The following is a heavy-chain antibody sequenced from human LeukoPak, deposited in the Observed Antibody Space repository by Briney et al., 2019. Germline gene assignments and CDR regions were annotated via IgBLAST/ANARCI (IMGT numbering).Heavy chain of an antibody. D-gene: IGHD1-26*01. CDR1: GFTFSSYG. V-gene: IGHV3-33*08. CDR2: IWYDGSNK. Sequence: GGSLRLSCAASGFTFSSYGMHWVRQAPGKGLEWVAVIWYDGSNKYYADSVKGRFTISRDNSKNTLYLQMNSLRAEDAAVYYCARGVSGSQFDYWGQGSLVTVSS. J-gene: IGHJ4*02. CDR3: ARGVSGSQFDY.